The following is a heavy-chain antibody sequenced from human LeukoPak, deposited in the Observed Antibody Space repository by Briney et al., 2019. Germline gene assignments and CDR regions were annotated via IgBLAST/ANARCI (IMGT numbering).Heavy chain of an antibody. J-gene: IGHJ5*02. CDR1: GGSISSSSYY. CDR3: ARATGYCSSTSCNNWFDP. D-gene: IGHD2-2*01. CDR2: IYYSGST. Sequence: SETPSLTCTVSGGSISSSSYYWGWIRQPPGRGLEWIGSIYYSGSTYYNPSLKSRVTISVDTSKTQFSLKLSSVTAADTAVYYCARATGYCSSTSCNNWFDPWGQGTLVTVSS. V-gene: IGHV4-39*01.